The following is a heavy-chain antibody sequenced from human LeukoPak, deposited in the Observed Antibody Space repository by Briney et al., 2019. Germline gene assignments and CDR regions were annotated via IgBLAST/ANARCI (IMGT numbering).Heavy chain of an antibody. CDR3: ARVNLPIQLWSFDY. V-gene: IGHV3-21*01. Sequence: GGALRLCCAASGLTCRSYSMNLVGQAPGNGLQSVSSISSSSSYIYYADSVKGRFTISRDNAKNSLYLQMNSLRAEDTAVYYCARVNLPIQLWSFDYWGQGTLVTVSS. CDR2: ISSSSSYI. D-gene: IGHD5-18*01. CDR1: GLTCRSYS. J-gene: IGHJ4*02.